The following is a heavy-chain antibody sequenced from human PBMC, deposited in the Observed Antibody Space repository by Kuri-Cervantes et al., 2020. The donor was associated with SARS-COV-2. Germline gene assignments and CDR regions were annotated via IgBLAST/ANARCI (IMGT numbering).Heavy chain of an antibody. D-gene: IGHD3-10*01. Sequence: GSLRLSCAVYGGSFSGYYWSWIRQPPGKGLEWIGEINHSGSTNYNPSLKSRVTISVDTSKNQFSLKLSSVTAADTAVYYCARTNRGRYCYYYGMDVWGQGTTVTVSS. J-gene: IGHJ6*02. CDR2: INHSGST. V-gene: IGHV4-34*01. CDR1: GGSFSGYY. CDR3: ARTNRGRYCYYYGMDV.